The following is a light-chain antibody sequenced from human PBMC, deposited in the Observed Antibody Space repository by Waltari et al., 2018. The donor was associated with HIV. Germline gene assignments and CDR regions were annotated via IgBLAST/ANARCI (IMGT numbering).Light chain of an antibody. CDR3: AAWDDSLSGPV. Sequence: QSVLTQPPSASRTPGQSVTIPCSGSSSNIGSNYLYWYQQLPATAPKLPIYRNNQRPSGVPDQFSGSKTGTSASLAISGRRSEDEADYYCAAWDDSLSGPVFGGGTKLTVL. J-gene: IGLJ2*01. CDR1: SSNIGSNY. CDR2: RNN. V-gene: IGLV1-47*01.